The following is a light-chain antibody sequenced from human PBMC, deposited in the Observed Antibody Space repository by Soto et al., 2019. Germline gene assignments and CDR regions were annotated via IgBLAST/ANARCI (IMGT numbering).Light chain of an antibody. CDR3: HQYCNSPWT. CDR1: QSRFETY. Sequence: EFVLTQSPDTLSLSPGEGATLSCRASQSRFETYLAWFQQKPGQAPRLLIYAASTRATGIPDRFSGSRYVTDYILTINRREPEDAAVYYGHQYCNSPWTLGQGIKVDI. V-gene: IGKV3-20*01. CDR2: AAS. J-gene: IGKJ1*01.